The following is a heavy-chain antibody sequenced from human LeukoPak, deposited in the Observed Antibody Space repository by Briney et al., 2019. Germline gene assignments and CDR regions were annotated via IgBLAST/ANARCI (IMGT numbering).Heavy chain of an antibody. CDR3: ARVAGNEYFQH. CDR1: GYTFTSYA. CDR2: INTNTGNP. V-gene: IGHV7-4-1*02. J-gene: IGHJ1*01. D-gene: IGHD6-19*01. Sequence: ASVKVSCKASGYTFTSYAMNWVRQAPGQGLEWMGWINTNTGNPMYAQGFTGRFVFSLDTSVNTAYLQISSLQAEDTAVYYCARVAGNEYFQHWGQGTLVTVSS.